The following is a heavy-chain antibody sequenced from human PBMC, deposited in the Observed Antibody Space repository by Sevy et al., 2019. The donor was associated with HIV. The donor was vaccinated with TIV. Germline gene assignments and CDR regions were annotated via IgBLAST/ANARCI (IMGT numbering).Heavy chain of an antibody. CDR3: AKDFTGFYGMDV. CDR2: ISYDGINK. Sequence: GGSLRLSCEVSGLSVTNNGMHWVRQAPGKGLEWVAVISYDGINKYYGYSVKGRFIISRDRSKNTLYLQMNILRIEDTAVYYCAKDFTGFYGMDVWGQGTTVTVSS. J-gene: IGHJ6*02. V-gene: IGHV3-30*18. CDR1: GLSVTNNG. D-gene: IGHD3-9*01.